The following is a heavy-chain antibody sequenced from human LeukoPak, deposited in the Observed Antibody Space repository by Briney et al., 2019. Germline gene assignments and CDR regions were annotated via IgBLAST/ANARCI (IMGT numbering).Heavy chain of an antibody. Sequence: SETLSLTCAVYGGSFSGYYWSWIRQPPGKGLEWIGEINQSRSTNYNPSLKSRVTISVDTAKNQFSLKLSSVPAADTAVYYCARHYRPFSLYYFDYWGQGTLVTVSS. D-gene: IGHD3-10*01. J-gene: IGHJ4*02. V-gene: IGHV4-34*01. CDR1: GGSFSGYY. CDR3: ARHYRPFSLYYFDY. CDR2: INQSRST.